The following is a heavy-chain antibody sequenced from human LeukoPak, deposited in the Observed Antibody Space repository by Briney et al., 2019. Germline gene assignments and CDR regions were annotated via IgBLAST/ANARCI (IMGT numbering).Heavy chain of an antibody. CDR3: ARHSPYYYGSGTDY. D-gene: IGHD3-10*01. V-gene: IGHV4-38-2*02. CDR1: GYSISSGYY. Sequence: SETLSLTCTVSGYSISSGYYWGWIRQPPGKGLEWIGEINHSGSTNYNPSLKSRVTISVDTSKNQFSLKLSSVTAADTAVYYCARHSPYYYGSGTDYWGQGTLVTVSS. J-gene: IGHJ4*02. CDR2: INHSGST.